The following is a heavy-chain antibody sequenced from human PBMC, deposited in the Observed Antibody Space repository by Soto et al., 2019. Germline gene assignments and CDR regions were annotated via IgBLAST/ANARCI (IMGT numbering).Heavy chain of an antibody. CDR3: ARDRYYGSGSLSNWFDP. CDR2: INAGNGNT. V-gene: IGHV1-3*01. J-gene: IGHJ5*02. D-gene: IGHD3-10*01. Sequence: QVQLVQSGAEVKKPGASVKVSCKASGYTFTSYAMHWVRQAPGQRLEWMGWINAGNGNTKYSQKFQGRVTITRDTTXSXXYMELSSLRSEDTAVYSCARDRYYGSGSLSNWFDPWGQGTLVTVSS. CDR1: GYTFTSYA.